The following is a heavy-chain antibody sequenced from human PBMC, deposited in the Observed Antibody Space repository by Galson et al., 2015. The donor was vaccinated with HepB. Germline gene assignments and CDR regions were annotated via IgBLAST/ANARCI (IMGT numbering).Heavy chain of an antibody. CDR1: GFTFSSHE. CDR2: ISGGGRKI. V-gene: IGHV3-48*03. Sequence: SLRLSCAVSGFTFSSHEMNWVRQAPGKGLEWVSYISGGGRKIYYADSLRGRFTISRDNANNSLFLQMNNLRVEDTALYYCARGVIPAPWAMDVWGQGTMVTVSS. CDR3: ARGVIPAPWAMDV. J-gene: IGHJ6*02. D-gene: IGHD3-16*02.